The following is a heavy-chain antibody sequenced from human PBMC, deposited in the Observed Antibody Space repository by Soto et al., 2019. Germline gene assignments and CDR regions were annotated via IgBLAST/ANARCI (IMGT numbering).Heavy chain of an antibody. CDR3: AKDFYGDYSFQYYYYGMDV. CDR1: GFTFGSYW. Sequence: PGGSLRLSCAASGFTFGSYWMSWVRQAPGKGPEWLATIKWDASEKKYVDSVKGRFTISRDNSKNTLYLQMNSLRAEDTAVYYCAKDFYGDYSFQYYYYGMDVWGQGTTVTVSS. V-gene: IGHV3-7*01. J-gene: IGHJ6*02. D-gene: IGHD4-17*01. CDR2: IKWDASEK.